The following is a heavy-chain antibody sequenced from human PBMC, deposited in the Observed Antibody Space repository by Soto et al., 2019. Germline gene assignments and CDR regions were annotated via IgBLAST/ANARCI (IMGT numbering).Heavy chain of an antibody. J-gene: IGHJ4*02. V-gene: IGHV3-53*01. CDR3: ARDPETGTTFLDY. CDR1: GFSVSSNY. Sequence: GGSLRLSCAISGFSVSSNYLSWVRQAPGKGLEWVSVHYSGGSTYYADSVQGRFTISRDKSNNTLYLQMRRVRAEDTAVYYCARDPETGTTFLDYWGQGTLVTVSS. D-gene: IGHD1-7*01. CDR2: HYSGGST.